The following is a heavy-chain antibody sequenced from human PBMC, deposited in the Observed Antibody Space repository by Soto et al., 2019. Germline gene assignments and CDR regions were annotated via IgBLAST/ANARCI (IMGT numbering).Heavy chain of an antibody. CDR1: GFTFSRYA. Sequence: SLRLSCAASGFTFSRYAMSWVRQAPGKGLEWVSGITDTGVSTYYADSVKGRFTISRDNSKNTLYLQMNSLRAEDTAVYYCAKDTPIVLALSECWGQGTLVTMSP. CDR3: AKDTPIVLALSEC. J-gene: IGHJ4*02. CDR2: ITDTGVST. V-gene: IGHV3-23*01. D-gene: IGHD3-22*01.